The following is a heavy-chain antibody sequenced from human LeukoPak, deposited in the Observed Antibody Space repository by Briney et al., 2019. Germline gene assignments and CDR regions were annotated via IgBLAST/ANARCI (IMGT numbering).Heavy chain of an antibody. Sequence: SQTLSLTCAISGDSVSSNSAAWNWIRQSPSRGLEWLGRTYYRSKWYNDYAVSVKSRITINPDTSKNQFSLQLNSVTPEDMAVYYCARDMSPQGRLWYYYYYMDVWGKGTTVTVSS. CDR3: ARDMSPQGRLWYYYYYMDV. CDR2: TYYRSKWYN. CDR1: GDSVSSNSAA. J-gene: IGHJ6*03. V-gene: IGHV6-1*01. D-gene: IGHD3-16*01.